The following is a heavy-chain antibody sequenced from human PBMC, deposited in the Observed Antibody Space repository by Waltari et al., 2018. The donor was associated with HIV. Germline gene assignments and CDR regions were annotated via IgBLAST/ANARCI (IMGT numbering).Heavy chain of an antibody. Sequence: QVQLQESGPGLVKPSETLSLTCAVSGYSISSGYYWGWIRQPRRKGLEWIGRIYHSGSTYYNPSLKSRVTISVDTSKNQFSLKLSSVTAADTAVYYCARVYGYSGSYPGAPDDYWGQGTLVTVSS. V-gene: IGHV4-38-2*01. CDR1: GYSISSGYY. CDR3: ARVYGYSGSYPGAPDDY. D-gene: IGHD1-26*01. CDR2: IYHSGST. J-gene: IGHJ4*02.